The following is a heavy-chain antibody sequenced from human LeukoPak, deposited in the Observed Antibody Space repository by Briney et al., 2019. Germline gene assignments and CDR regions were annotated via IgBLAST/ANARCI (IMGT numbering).Heavy chain of an antibody. CDR1: GFTFDDYG. D-gene: IGHD2-2*01. CDR2: INWNGGST. J-gene: IGHJ4*02. CDR3: ARVSSRDIVVVPAAPFGY. V-gene: IGHV3-20*04. Sequence: GGSLRLSCAASGFTFDDYGMSWVRQAPGKGLEWVSGINWNGGSTGYADSVKGRFTISRDNAKNSLYLQMNSLRAEDTALYYCARVSSRDIVVVPAAPFGYWGQGTLVTVSS.